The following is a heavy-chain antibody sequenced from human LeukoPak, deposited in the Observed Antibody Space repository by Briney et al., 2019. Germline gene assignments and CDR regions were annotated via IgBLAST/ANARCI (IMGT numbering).Heavy chain of an antibody. CDR1: GGTFSSYA. J-gene: IGHJ4*02. D-gene: IGHD3-10*01. V-gene: IGHV1-69*04. CDR3: ARGGIFDY. CDR2: IIPILGIA. Sequence: SVKVSCKASGGTFSSYAISWVRQAPGQGLEWMGRIIPILGIANYAQKFQGRVTMTRDTSTSTVYMELSSLRSEDTAVYYCARGGIFDYWGQGTLVNVSS.